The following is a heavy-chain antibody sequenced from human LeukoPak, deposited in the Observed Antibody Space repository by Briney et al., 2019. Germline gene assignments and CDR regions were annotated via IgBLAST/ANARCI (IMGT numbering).Heavy chain of an antibody. J-gene: IGHJ4*02. V-gene: IGHV3-21*04. CDR3: AKGSGYGGDHYFDY. D-gene: IGHD5-12*01. CDR2: ISSSSSYI. CDR1: GFTFSSYS. Sequence: GGSLRLSCAASGFTFSSYSMNWVRQAPGKGLEWVSSISSSSSYIYYADSVKGRFTISRDNSKNTLYLQMNSLRAEDTAVYYCAKGSGYGGDHYFDYWGQGTLVTVSS.